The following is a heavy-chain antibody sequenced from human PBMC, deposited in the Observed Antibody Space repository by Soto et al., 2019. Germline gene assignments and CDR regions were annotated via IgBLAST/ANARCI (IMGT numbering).Heavy chain of an antibody. V-gene: IGHV4-39*01. CDR3: ARISFYYYYMDV. CDR1: GGSISSTTYY. J-gene: IGHJ6*03. Sequence: SETLSLTCTVSGGSISSTTYYWGWIRQPPGKGLEWIGTIYYSGSTYYNSSLKSRVIISVDTSKNKFSLKLNSVTAADTAVYYCARISFYYYYMDVWGKGTTVTVSS. CDR2: IYYSGST.